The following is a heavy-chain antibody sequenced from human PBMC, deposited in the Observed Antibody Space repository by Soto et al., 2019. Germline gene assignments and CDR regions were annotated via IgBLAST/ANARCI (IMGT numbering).Heavy chain of an antibody. CDR2: ISGSGGST. D-gene: IGHD4-17*01. J-gene: IGHJ4*02. CDR1: GFTFSSYA. CDR3: AEASVTMVSFDY. V-gene: IGHV3-23*01. Sequence: EVQLLESGGGLVQPGGSLRLSCAASGFTFSSYAMSWVRQAPGKGLEWVSAISGSGGSTYYADSVKGRFTISRDNSKNTLYLQVIRLRGEDTPVYYWAEASVTMVSFDYWGQGTPVTVSS.